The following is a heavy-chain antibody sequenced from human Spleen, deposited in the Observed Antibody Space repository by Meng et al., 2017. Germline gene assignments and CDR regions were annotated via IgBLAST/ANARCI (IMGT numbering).Heavy chain of an antibody. Sequence: GESLKISCAASGFTFSSYAMSWVRQAPGKGLEWVSAISGSGGSTYYADSVKGRFTISRDNAKNSLYLQMNSLRAEDTAVYYCARVECSGGRCFSGYYYGMDVWGQGTMVTVSS. CDR3: ARVECSGGRCFSGYYYGMDV. V-gene: IGHV3-23*01. J-gene: IGHJ6*02. CDR2: ISGSGGST. CDR1: GFTFSSYA. D-gene: IGHD2-15*01.